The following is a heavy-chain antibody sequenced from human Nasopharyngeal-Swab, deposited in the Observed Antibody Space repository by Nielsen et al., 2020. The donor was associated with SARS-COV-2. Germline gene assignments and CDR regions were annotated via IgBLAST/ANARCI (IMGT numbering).Heavy chain of an antibody. V-gene: IGHV3-9*01. CDR3: ARRDTYWFFDL. CDR2: ISWNSGSI. Sequence: ISCAASGFTFDDYAFHWVRQAPGKGLEWVSGISWNSGSIGYADSVKGRFTISRDNAKNSLYLQMNSLRAEDTAFYYCARRDTYWFFDLWGRGTLVSVSS. CDR1: GFTFDDYA. J-gene: IGHJ2*01.